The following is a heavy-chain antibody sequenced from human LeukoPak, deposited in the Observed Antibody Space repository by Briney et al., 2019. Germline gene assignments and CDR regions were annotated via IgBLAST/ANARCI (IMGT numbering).Heavy chain of an antibody. CDR1: GFTFGDYA. D-gene: IGHD1-14*01. CDR2: IRSKAYGGTT. J-gene: IGHJ6*03. V-gene: IGHV3-49*04. CDR3: TRAPYNILDYYYYYYMDV. Sequence: GRSLRLSCTASGFTFGDYAMSWVRQAPGKGLEWVGFIRSKAYGGTTEYAASVKGRFTISRDDSKSIAYLQMNSLKTEDTAVYYCTRAPYNILDYYYYYYMDVWGKGTTVTVSS.